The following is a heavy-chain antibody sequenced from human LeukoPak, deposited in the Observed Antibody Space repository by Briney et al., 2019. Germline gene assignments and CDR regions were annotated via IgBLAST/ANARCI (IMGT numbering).Heavy chain of an antibody. V-gene: IGHV3-21*01. J-gene: IGHJ4*02. D-gene: IGHD2-21*01. Sequence: GGSLRLSCAASGFTFSSYSMNWVRQAPGKGLEWVSSISSSSSYIYYADSVKGRFTISRDNAKNSLYLQMNSLRAEDTAVYYCARVSRGGDHTFDYWGQGTLVTVSS. CDR1: GFTFSSYS. CDR2: ISSSSSYI. CDR3: ARVSRGGDHTFDY.